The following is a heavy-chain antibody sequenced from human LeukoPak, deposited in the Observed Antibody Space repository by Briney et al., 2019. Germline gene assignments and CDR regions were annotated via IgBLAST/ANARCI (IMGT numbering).Heavy chain of an antibody. D-gene: IGHD3-10*01. J-gene: IGHJ5*02. CDR2: IYTSGST. V-gene: IGHV4-61*02. CDR3: ARAPVTMVRGVMDWFDP. Sequence: SETLSLTCIVPGGSISSGSYYWSWIRQPAGKGLEWIGRIYTSGSTNYNPSLKSRVTISVDTSKNQFSLKLSSVTAADTAVYYCARAPVTMVRGVMDWFDPWGQGTLVTVSS. CDR1: GGSISSGSYY.